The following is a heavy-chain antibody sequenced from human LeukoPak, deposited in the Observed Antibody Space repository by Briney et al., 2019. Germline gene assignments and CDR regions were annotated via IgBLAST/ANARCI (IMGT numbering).Heavy chain of an antibody. CDR1: GFTVSNTY. V-gene: IGHV3-53*01. CDR2: IYSGGST. Sequence: GGSLRLSCAASGFTVSNTYMSWVRQAPGKGLEWVSVIYSGGSTYYADSVKGRFTISRDNSKNTLYLQMNSLRAEDAAVYYCAKEDQQLAGNLDYWGQGTLVTVFS. J-gene: IGHJ4*02. D-gene: IGHD6-13*01. CDR3: AKEDQQLAGNLDY.